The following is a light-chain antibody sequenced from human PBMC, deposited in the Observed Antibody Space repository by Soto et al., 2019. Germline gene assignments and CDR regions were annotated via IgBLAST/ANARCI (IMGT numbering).Light chain of an antibody. CDR3: QQYSSLPHT. V-gene: IGKV3-20*01. CDR2: GIS. Sequence: ESVLTQSPGTLSLSPGETATLSCRASQSVTNRYFAWYQQRPGQAPRLLIYGISNRATGIPDRFSGSGSGTDFTLTISRLESEDFVVYYCQQYSSLPHTFGQGTKLEVK. CDR1: QSVTNRY. J-gene: IGKJ2*01.